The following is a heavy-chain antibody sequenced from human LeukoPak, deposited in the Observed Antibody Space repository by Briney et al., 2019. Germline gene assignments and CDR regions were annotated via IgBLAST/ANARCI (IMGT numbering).Heavy chain of an antibody. V-gene: IGHV3-30*04. CDR2: ISYDGSNK. J-gene: IGHJ4*02. CDR1: GFTFSSYA. Sequence: PGGSLRPSCAASGFTFSSYAMHWVRQAPGKGLEWVAVISYDGSNKYYADSVKGRFTISRDNSKNTLYLQMNSLRAEDTAVYYCARESGVHYGDSTDYWGQGTLVTVSS. CDR3: ARESGVHYGDSTDY. D-gene: IGHD4-17*01.